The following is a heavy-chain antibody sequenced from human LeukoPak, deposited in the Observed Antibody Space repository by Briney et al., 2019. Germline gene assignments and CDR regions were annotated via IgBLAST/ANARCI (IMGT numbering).Heavy chain of an antibody. CDR2: IKQDGSDT. Sequence: GGSLRLSCAASGFTFSTYWMSWVRQAPGRGLEWVANIKQDGSDTHYVGSVKGRYTISRDNAKNSLYLQMNSLRAEDTAVYYWARDLGGGSRWGKGTLVSVS. CDR3: ARDLGGGSR. V-gene: IGHV3-7*05. J-gene: IGHJ4*02. D-gene: IGHD2-15*01. CDR1: GFTFSTYW.